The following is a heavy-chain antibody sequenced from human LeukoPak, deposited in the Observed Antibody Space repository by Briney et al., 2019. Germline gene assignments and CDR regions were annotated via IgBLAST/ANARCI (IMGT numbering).Heavy chain of an antibody. CDR2: ISSSSSNI. J-gene: IGHJ3*02. V-gene: IGHV3-21*01. CDR1: GFDFSTYY. CDR3: ARGRSITLLRGVAMSDGFDI. D-gene: IGHD3-10*01. Sequence: PGGSLRLSCAASGFDFSTYYLNWVRQAPGKGLEWVSSISSSSSNIFYSDLVKGRFTISRDNAKNSLYLHMNSLRAEDTAVYYCARGRSITLLRGVAMSDGFDIWGQGAMVTVSS.